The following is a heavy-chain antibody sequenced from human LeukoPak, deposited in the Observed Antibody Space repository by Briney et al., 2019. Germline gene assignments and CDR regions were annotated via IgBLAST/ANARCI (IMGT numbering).Heavy chain of an antibody. CDR3: AKAVSYDYTNWGSAQFDY. D-gene: IGHD4-11*01. CDR2: IGGGGGAT. J-gene: IGHJ4*02. V-gene: IGHV3-23*01. Sequence: GGSLRLSCTASGFTFNSYAMTWVRQASGKGLDWVSGIGGGGGATYYADSVNGRFTISRDDSTSALYLQMNSLRAEDTALYYCAKAVSYDYTNWGSAQFDYWGQGTLVTVSS. CDR1: GFTFNSYA.